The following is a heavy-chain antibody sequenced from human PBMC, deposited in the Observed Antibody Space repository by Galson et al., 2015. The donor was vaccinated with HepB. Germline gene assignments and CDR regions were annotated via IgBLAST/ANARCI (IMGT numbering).Heavy chain of an antibody. D-gene: IGHD2-21*02. V-gene: IGHV3-33*08. Sequence: SLRLSCAASGFTFSSYGMHWVRQAPGKGLEWVAVIWYDGSNKYYADSVKGRFTISRDNSKNTLYLQMNSLRAEDTAVYYCARKRRPYCGGDCYLDYWGQGTLVTVSS. CDR2: IWYDGSNK. CDR3: ARKRRPYCGGDCYLDY. J-gene: IGHJ4*02. CDR1: GFTFSSYG.